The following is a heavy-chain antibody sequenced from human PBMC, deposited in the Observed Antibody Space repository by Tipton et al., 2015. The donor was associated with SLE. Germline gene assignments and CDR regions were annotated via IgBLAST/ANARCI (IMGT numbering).Heavy chain of an antibody. CDR2: IYYSGST. D-gene: IGHD4-11*01. CDR3: AREFLNPVTTVHYYFDL. Sequence: LRLSCTVSGGSISSSSYYWDWIRQPPGKGLEWIGNIYYSGSTDYNPSLQSRVTMSVDTSKNHFSLKLISVTAADTAVYYCAREFLNPVTTVHYYFDLWGRGTLVTVSS. J-gene: IGHJ2*01. V-gene: IGHV4-39*07. CDR1: GGSISSSSYY.